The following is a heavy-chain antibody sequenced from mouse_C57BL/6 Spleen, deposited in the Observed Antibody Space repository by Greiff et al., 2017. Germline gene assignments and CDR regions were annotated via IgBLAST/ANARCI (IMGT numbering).Heavy chain of an antibody. Sequence: LVESGAELVRPGASVTLSCKASGYTFTDYEMHWVKQTPVHGLEWIGAIDPETGGTAYNQKFKGKAILTADKSSSTAYMELRSLTSEDSAVYYCTSPVVAHYYAMDYWGQGTSVTVSS. V-gene: IGHV1-15*01. CDR1: GYTFTDYE. CDR3: TSPVVAHYYAMDY. D-gene: IGHD1-1*01. J-gene: IGHJ4*01. CDR2: IDPETGGT.